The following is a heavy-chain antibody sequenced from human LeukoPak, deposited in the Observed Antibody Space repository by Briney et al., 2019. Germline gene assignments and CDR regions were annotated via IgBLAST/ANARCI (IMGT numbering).Heavy chain of an antibody. CDR2: IYYGGST. J-gene: IGHJ5*02. CDR1: GGSISSYY. D-gene: IGHD2-15*01. CDR3: ARTGGSCYCGFLAPQCSCPYNWFDP. V-gene: IGHV4-59*01. Sequence: SETLSLTCTVSGGSISSYYWSWIRQPPGKGLEWIGYIYYGGSTNYNPSLKSRVTISVDTSKNQFSLKLSSVTAADTAVYYCARTGGSCYCGFLAPQCSCPYNWFDPWGQGTLVTVSS.